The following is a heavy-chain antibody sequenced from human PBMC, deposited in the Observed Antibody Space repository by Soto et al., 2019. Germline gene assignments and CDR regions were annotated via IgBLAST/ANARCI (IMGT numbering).Heavy chain of an antibody. V-gene: IGHV1-2*04. CDR1: GYIFTDYY. Sequence: ASVKVSCKASGYIFTDYYMHWVRQAPGQELGWMGRINPNSGGTNYAQKFQGWVTMTRDTSISTAYMELSRLRSDDTAVYYCARGGSLWFGELSAYYYGMDVWGQGTTVTVSS. CDR2: INPNSGGT. D-gene: IGHD3-10*01. J-gene: IGHJ6*02. CDR3: ARGGSLWFGELSAYYYGMDV.